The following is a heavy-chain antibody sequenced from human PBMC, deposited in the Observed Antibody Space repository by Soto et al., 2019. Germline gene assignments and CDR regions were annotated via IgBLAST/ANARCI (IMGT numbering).Heavy chain of an antibody. V-gene: IGHV3-13*01. D-gene: IGHD4-17*01. CDR3: ARPIYGDYAFDY. CDR2: IGSAGDT. CDR1: GFTFSRYD. Sequence: GGSLRLSCAASGFTFSRYDMHWVRQARGKGLEWVSAIGSAGDTYYSGSVKGRFTISRENAKNSVYLQMNSLRVEDTAVYYCARPIYGDYAFDYWGQGTLVTVSS. J-gene: IGHJ4*02.